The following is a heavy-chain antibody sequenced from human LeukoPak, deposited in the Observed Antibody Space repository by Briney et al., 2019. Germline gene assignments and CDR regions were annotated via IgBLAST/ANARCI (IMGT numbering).Heavy chain of an antibody. J-gene: IGHJ6*02. CDR3: ARDNHYDFWSGYSIYYYGMDV. V-gene: IGHV4-31*03. CDR1: GGSISSGGYY. Sequence: PSETLSLTCTVSGGSISSGGYYWSWIRQHPGKGLEWIGYIYYSGSTYYNPSLKSRVTISVDTSKNQFSLKLSSVTAADTAVYYCARDNHYDFWSGYSIYYYGMDVWGQGTTVTVSS. D-gene: IGHD3-3*01. CDR2: IYYSGST.